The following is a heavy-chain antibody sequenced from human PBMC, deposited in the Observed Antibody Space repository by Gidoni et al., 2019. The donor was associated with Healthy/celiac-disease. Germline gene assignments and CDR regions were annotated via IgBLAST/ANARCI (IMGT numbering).Heavy chain of an antibody. V-gene: IGHV4-39*01. CDR1: GGSLSSSSYY. Sequence: QLQLQESGPGLVQPSETLSLTCTVSGGSLSSSSYYWGWIRQPPGKGLEWIGSIYYSGSTYYNPSLKSRVTISVDTSKNQFSLKLSSVTAADTAVYYCARHDYGDSDFDYWGQGTLVTVSS. D-gene: IGHD4-17*01. J-gene: IGHJ4*02. CDR3: ARHDYGDSDFDY. CDR2: IYYSGST.